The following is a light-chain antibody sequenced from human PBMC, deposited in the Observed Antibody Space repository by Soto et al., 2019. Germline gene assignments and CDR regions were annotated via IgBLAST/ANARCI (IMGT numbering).Light chain of an antibody. CDR2: AAS. Sequence: DIQLTQSPSFLSASVGDRVTITCRASQGISSYLAWYQQKPGKAPKLLISAASTLQSGVPSRFSGSGSGTEFTLTISSLQPEDSATYYCQQLNNYPRTVGQGTKVDIK. CDR1: QGISSY. CDR3: QQLNNYPRT. J-gene: IGKJ1*01. V-gene: IGKV1-9*01.